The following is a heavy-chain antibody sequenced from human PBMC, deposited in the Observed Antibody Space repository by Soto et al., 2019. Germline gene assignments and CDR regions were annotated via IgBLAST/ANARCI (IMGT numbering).Heavy chain of an antibody. D-gene: IGHD2-15*01. CDR2: ISASGGNT. V-gene: IGHV3-23*01. CDR3: ATDGCGGGSCYYFDY. Sequence: EVQLLESGGGLVQPGGSLRLSCAASGFTFSTYAMIWVRQAPGKGLQWVSGISASGGNTYYADSVKGRFTISRDNSKNTLFLQMNSLRAEDKAVYYCATDGCGGGSCYYFDYWGQGTLVTVSS. J-gene: IGHJ4*02. CDR1: GFTFSTYA.